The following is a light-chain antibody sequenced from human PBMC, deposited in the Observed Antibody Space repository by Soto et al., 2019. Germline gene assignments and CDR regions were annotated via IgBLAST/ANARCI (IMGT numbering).Light chain of an antibody. V-gene: IGLV2-23*01. CDR2: EGS. CDR1: SSDVGSYNL. CDR3: CSYAGSVV. J-gene: IGLJ2*01. Sequence: QSALTQPASVSGSPGQSITISCTGTSSDVGSYNLVSWYQQHQGKAPKLMIYEGSKRPSGVANRFSGSKSGNTASLTISVLQAEDEADYYCCSYAGSVVFGGGTKLTVL.